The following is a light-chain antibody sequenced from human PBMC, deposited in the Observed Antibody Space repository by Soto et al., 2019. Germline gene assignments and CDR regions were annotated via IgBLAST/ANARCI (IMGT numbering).Light chain of an antibody. CDR1: QSISSW. CDR2: KAS. Sequence: DIQVTQSPSSVSASVGDRVTITCRASQSISSWLAWYQQKPGKAPKLLIYKASTLKSGVPSRFSGSGSGTEFTLTIRSLQTDDFATYYCQHYNSYSEAVGQGNKGDIK. V-gene: IGKV1-5*03. J-gene: IGKJ1*01. CDR3: QHYNSYSEA.